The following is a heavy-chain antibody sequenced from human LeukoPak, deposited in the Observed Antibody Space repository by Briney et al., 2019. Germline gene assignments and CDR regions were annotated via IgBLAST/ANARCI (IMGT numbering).Heavy chain of an antibody. CDR3: ARDCSSTSCYGFDY. J-gene: IGHJ4*02. CDR2: ISYDGSNK. CDR1: GFTFSSYA. D-gene: IGHD2-2*01. Sequence: GGSLRLSCAASGFTFSSYAMPWVRQAPGKGLEWVAVISYDGSNKYYADSVKGRFTIFRDNSKNTLYLQMNSLRAEDTAVYYCARDCSSTSCYGFDYWGQGTLVTVSS. V-gene: IGHV3-30-3*01.